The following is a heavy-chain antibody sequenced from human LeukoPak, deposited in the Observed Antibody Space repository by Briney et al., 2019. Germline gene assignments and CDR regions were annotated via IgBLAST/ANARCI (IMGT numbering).Heavy chain of an antibody. V-gene: IGHV4-34*01. J-gene: IGHJ2*01. D-gene: IGHD2-21*02. Sequence: SETLSLTCAVYGGSLSGNFWSWIRQPPGKGLEWIGEISHSGSTNYSPSLKSRLTISVDTSKNQFSLKLSSVTAADTAVHYCATRYCGGDCYDPYFDLWAVAPWSLSPQ. CDR2: ISHSGST. CDR1: GGSLSGNF. CDR3: ATRYCGGDCYDPYFDL.